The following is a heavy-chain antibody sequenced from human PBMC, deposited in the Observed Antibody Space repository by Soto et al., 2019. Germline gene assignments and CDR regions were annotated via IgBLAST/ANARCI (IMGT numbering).Heavy chain of an antibody. CDR3: ASGTKAPGDY. CDR2: IYYSGST. CDR1: GGSISSGGYD. Sequence: SETLSLTCTVSGGSISSGGYDWSWIRQHPGKGLEWIGYIYYSGSTYYNPSLKSRVTISVDTSKNQFSLKLSSVTAADTAVYYCASGTKAPGDYWGQGTLVTVSS. D-gene: IGHD2-8*01. J-gene: IGHJ4*02. V-gene: IGHV4-31*02.